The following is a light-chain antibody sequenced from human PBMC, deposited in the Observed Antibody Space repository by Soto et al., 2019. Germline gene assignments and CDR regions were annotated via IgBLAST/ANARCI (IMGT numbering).Light chain of an antibody. CDR3: QSYDSDIQV. J-gene: IGLJ3*02. V-gene: IGLV6-57*01. CDR1: SGSIANNY. CDR2: EHY. Sequence: NFMLTQPHSVSESPGKTVTISCTRSSGSIANNYVQWYQQRPGTSPTTVIYEHYHRPSGVPDRFSGSIDSSSNSASLTISGRKTEDEADYYCQSYDSDIQVFGGGTKLTVL.